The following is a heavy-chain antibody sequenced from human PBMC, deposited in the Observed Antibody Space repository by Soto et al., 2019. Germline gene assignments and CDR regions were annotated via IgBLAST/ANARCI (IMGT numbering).Heavy chain of an antibody. V-gene: IGHV1-46*01. CDR2: INPSGGST. J-gene: IGHJ4*02. D-gene: IGHD2-2*01. CDR1: GYTFTSYY. Sequence: ASVKVSCKASGYTFTSYYMHWVRQAPGQGLEWMGIINPSGGSTSYAQKFQGRVTMTRDTSTSTGYMELSSLRSEDTALYYCARDHGVVPAAIDYWGQGTLVTVSS. CDR3: ARDHGVVPAAIDY.